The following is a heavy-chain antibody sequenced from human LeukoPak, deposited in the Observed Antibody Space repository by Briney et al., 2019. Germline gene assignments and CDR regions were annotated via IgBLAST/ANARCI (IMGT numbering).Heavy chain of an antibody. CDR1: GFTFSTYN. CDR3: ARDGVVGVTGFGSY. Sequence: PGGSLRLSCAASGFTFSTYNMNWVRQAPGKGLEWASYISSSSTIYYADSVKGRFTVSRDEAKNSLYLQMTSLRDEDTAVYYCARDGVVGVTGFGSYWGQGTLVTVSS. CDR2: ISSSSTI. D-gene: IGHD1-26*01. J-gene: IGHJ4*02. V-gene: IGHV3-48*02.